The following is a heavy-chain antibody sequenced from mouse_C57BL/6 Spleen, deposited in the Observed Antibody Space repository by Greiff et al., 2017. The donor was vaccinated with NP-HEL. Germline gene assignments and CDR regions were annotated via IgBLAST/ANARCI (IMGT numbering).Heavy chain of an antibody. CDR3: AREGGGYYDYFDY. D-gene: IGHD2-3*01. Sequence: EVHLVESEGGLVQPGSSMKLSCTASGFTFSDYYMAWVRQVPEKGLEWVANINYDGSSTYYLDSLKSRFIISRDNAKNILYLQMSSLKSEDTATYYCAREGGGYYDYFDYWGQGTTPTVSS. J-gene: IGHJ2*01. CDR1: GFTFSDYY. CDR2: INYDGSST. V-gene: IGHV5-16*01.